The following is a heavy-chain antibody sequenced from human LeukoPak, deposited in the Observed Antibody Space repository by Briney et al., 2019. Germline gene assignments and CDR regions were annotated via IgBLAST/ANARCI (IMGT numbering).Heavy chain of an antibody. CDR1: GYSFTSYW. D-gene: IGHD3-22*01. J-gene: IGHJ2*01. Sequence: GESLKISCKGPGYSFTSYWIGWVRQMPGKGLEWMGIIYPGDSDTRYSPSFQGQVTISADKSISTAYLQWSSLKASDTAMYYCARPSRYYYGSSGYSHWYFDLWGRGTLVTVSS. CDR3: ARPSRYYYGSSGYSHWYFDL. V-gene: IGHV5-51*01. CDR2: IYPGDSDT.